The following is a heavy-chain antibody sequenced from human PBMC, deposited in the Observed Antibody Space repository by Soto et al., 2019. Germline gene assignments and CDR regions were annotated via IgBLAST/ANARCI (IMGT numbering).Heavy chain of an antibody. CDR2: IYYTGIS. Sequence: QVQLLESGPGLVKPSQTLSLICNVSGASISSGGYYWSWIRQRPGGGLEWLGFIYYTGISHYNPSLKRRATISVDTSKNQFSLKLISVTAADTAVYYCARTEWIQLWFDYWGQGALVTVS. V-gene: IGHV4-31*03. CDR3: ARTEWIQLWFDY. D-gene: IGHD5-18*01. J-gene: IGHJ4*02. CDR1: GASISSGGYY.